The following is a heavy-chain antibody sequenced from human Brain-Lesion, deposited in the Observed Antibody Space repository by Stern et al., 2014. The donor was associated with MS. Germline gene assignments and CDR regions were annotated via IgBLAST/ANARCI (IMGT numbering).Heavy chain of an antibody. CDR2: FDHEDGET. CDR3: ATLSPGAGGNYYRHFDY. J-gene: IGHJ4*02. CDR1: GYTLTGLS. Sequence: QVQLVESGAEVKKPGASVKVSCKVSGYTLTGLSMPWVRQAPRKGLEWMGGFDHEDGETIYAQKFQGRVTMTEDTSTDTAYMELSSLRSEDTAVYYCATLSPGAGGNYYRHFDYWGQGTLVTVSS. V-gene: IGHV1-24*01. D-gene: IGHD1-26*01.